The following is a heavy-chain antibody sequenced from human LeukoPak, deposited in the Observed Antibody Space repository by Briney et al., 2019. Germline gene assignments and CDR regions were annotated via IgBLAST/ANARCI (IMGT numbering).Heavy chain of an antibody. D-gene: IGHD5-24*01. CDR2: ISGSGGST. J-gene: IGHJ4*02. CDR3: AKDDGWVQYAN. V-gene: IGHV3-23*01. CDR1: GFTFSSYG. Sequence: GGSLRLSCAASGFTFSSYGMSWVRQAPGKGLEWVSVISGSGGSTYYADSVKGRFTISRDNSKNTLYLQMNSLRAEDTAVDYCAKDDGWVQYANWGQGALVTVSS.